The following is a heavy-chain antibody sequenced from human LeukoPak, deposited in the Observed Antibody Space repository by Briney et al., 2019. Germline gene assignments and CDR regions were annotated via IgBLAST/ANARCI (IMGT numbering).Heavy chain of an antibody. CDR2: IIPILGIA. Sequence: SVKVSCKASGGTFSSYAISWVRQAPGQGLEWMGRIIPILGIANYAQKFQGRVTITADKSTSTAYMELSSLRSEDTAVYYCARLSTTVTESKPYWGQGTLATVSS. D-gene: IGHD4-11*01. CDR3: ARLSTTVTESKPY. J-gene: IGHJ4*02. V-gene: IGHV1-69*04. CDR1: GGTFSSYA.